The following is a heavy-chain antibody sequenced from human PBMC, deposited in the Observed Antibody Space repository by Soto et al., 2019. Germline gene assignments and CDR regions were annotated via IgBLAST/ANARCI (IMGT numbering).Heavy chain of an antibody. CDR2: IYYSGST. CDR1: GASVSSGSYY. J-gene: IGHJ3*02. V-gene: IGHV4-61*03. CDR3: ARRREWAGDFEI. Sequence: SETLSLTCTVSGASVSSGSYYWTWIRQPPGKGLEWIGNIYYSGSTNYNPSLKSRVTISVDTSKNHFSLKLRSVTAADTAVYYCARRREWAGDFEILGQGTMVTVSS. D-gene: IGHD3-3*01.